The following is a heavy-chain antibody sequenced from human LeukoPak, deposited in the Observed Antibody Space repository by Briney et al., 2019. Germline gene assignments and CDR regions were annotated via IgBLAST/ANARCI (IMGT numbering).Heavy chain of an antibody. Sequence: GGSLRLSCAASGFTFSSYAMHWVRQAPGKGLEWVAVISYDGSNKYYADSVKGRFTISRDNSKNTLYLQMNSLRAEDTAVYYCARGVNSVGALRNYWDQGTLVTVSS. V-gene: IGHV3-30*04. CDR3: ARGVNSVGALRNY. CDR1: GFTFSSYA. D-gene: IGHD1-26*01. J-gene: IGHJ4*02. CDR2: ISYDGSNK.